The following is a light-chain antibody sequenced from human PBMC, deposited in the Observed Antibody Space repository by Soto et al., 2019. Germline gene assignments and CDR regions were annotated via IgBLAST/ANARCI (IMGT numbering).Light chain of an antibody. J-gene: IGKJ1*01. CDR2: AVS. Sequence: AIQMTQSPSSLSASVGDRVTITCRASQGIRNHLGWYQQKPGRAPQLLIFAVSNLQSGVPSRFSGSGSGTHFTLTISSLQPEDFATYYCLQDYTYPRTFGQGTKVEIK. V-gene: IGKV1-6*01. CDR1: QGIRNH. CDR3: LQDYTYPRT.